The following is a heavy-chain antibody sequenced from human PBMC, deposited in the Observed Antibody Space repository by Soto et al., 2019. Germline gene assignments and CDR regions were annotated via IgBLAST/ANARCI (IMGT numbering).Heavy chain of an antibody. CDR1: GFTFSNAW. Sequence: EVQLVESGGGLVKPGGSLRLSCAASGFTFSNAWMSWVRQAPGKGLEWVGRIKSKTDGGTTDYAAPVKGRFTISRDDSKNTLYLQMNSLKTEDTAVYYCTTGLRFLEWLFLDYYYYMDVWGKGTTVTVSS. J-gene: IGHJ6*03. CDR2: IKSKTDGGTT. V-gene: IGHV3-15*01. D-gene: IGHD3-3*01. CDR3: TTGLRFLEWLFLDYYYYMDV.